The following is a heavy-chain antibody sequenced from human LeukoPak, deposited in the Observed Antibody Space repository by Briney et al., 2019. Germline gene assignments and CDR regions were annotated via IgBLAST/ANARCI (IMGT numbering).Heavy chain of an antibody. Sequence: PGRSLRLSCAASGFTFSSYGMHWVRQAPGKGLEWVAVISYDGSNKYYADSVKGRFTISRDNSKNTLYLQMNSLRAEDTAVYYCAKDGIWDCSSTSCLFDYWGQGTLVTVSS. CDR2: ISYDGSNK. J-gene: IGHJ4*02. D-gene: IGHD2-2*01. CDR1: GFTFSSYG. CDR3: AKDGIWDCSSTSCLFDY. V-gene: IGHV3-30*18.